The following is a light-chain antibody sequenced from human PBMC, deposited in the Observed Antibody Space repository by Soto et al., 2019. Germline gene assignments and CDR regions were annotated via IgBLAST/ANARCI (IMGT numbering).Light chain of an antibody. CDR3: QHYGAQPLYT. CDR2: AAS. V-gene: IGKV3-20*01. Sequence: ELVLTQSPLTLSLSPGERATPSCRASQSLSDSYLAGYQQRPGQDPRLVIYAASSRAAGIPDRCSGSGSGTDFTLSISRLEAADFAVYFCQHYGAQPLYTFGQGTRLEIK. J-gene: IGKJ2*01. CDR1: QSLSDSY.